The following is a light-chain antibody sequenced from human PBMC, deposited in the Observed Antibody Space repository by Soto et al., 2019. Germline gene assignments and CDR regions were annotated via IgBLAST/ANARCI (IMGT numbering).Light chain of an antibody. CDR3: QQYTGYL. CDR2: DAS. CDR1: QNIDRW. V-gene: IGKV1-5*01. Sequence: DIQMTQSPSTLSASVGDRVTITCRASQNIDRWLAWYHQKPGKAPKLLIYDASNLESGVSSRFSGSGSGTEFTLTISSLQPDDFATYYCQQYTGYLFGQGTKVEIK. J-gene: IGKJ1*01.